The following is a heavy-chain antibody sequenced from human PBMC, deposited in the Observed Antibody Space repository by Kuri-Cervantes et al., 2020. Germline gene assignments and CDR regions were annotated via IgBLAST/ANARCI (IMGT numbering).Heavy chain of an antibody. Sequence: GGSLRLSCAASGFTFSSYGMHWVRQAPGKGPEWVAFVRYDGNNKFYADSVKGRFTISGDTSNNTLYLQMNSLRAEDTAVYYCVKGGAYPYYYYMDVWGKGTTVTVSS. D-gene: IGHD1-26*01. CDR2: VRYDGNNK. CDR3: VKGGAYPYYYYMDV. J-gene: IGHJ6*03. V-gene: IGHV3-30*02. CDR1: GFTFSSYG.